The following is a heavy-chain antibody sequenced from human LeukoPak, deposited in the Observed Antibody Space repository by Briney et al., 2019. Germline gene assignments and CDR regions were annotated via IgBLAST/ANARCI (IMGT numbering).Heavy chain of an antibody. CDR2: ISGSGFST. Sequence: GGSLRLSCAASGFTFSSYAMSWVRKAPGKGLEWVSAISGSGFSTYYADSVKGRFTISRDNSKNTLYLQMNSLRAEDTAVYYCAEGGAIVGATDFDYWGQGTLVTVSS. D-gene: IGHD1-26*01. V-gene: IGHV3-23*01. CDR3: AEGGAIVGATDFDY. CDR1: GFTFSSYA. J-gene: IGHJ4*02.